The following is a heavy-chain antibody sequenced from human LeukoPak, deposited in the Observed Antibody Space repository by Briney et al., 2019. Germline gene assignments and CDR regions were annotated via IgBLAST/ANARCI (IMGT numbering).Heavy chain of an antibody. CDR3: ARDWQINSGSHDY. V-gene: IGHV3-7*01. D-gene: IGHD3-10*01. Sequence: PGGSLRLSCAASGFTVSSNYMSWVRQAPGKGLEWVANIKQDGSEKYYVDSVKGRFTISRDNAKNSLYLQMNSLRAEDTAVYYCARDWQINSGSHDYWGQGTLVTVSS. CDR1: GFTVSSNY. J-gene: IGHJ4*02. CDR2: IKQDGSEK.